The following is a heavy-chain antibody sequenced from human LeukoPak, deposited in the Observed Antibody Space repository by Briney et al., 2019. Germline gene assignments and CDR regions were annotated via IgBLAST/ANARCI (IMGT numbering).Heavy chain of an antibody. J-gene: IGHJ4*02. V-gene: IGHV1-69*04. CDR3: ARDPYYYDSSATFDY. CDR2: IIPILGIA. Sequence: SVKVSCKASGGTFSSYAISWVRQAPGQGLEWMGRIIPILGIANYAQKFQGGVTITADKSTSTAYMELSSLRSEDTAVYYCARDPYYYDSSATFDYWGQGTLVTVSS. D-gene: IGHD3-22*01. CDR1: GGTFSSYA.